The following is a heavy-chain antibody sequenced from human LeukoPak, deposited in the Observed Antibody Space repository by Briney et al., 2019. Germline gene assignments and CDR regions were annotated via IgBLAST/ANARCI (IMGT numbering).Heavy chain of an antibody. V-gene: IGHV5-51*01. Sequence: GESLKISCKGSGYSFTSYWIGWVRQMPGKGLEWMGIIYPGDSDTRYSPSFQGQVTISADKSISTAYLQWSSLKASDTAVYYCASHSPITMVRGVIDPSFAYWGQGTLVTVSS. D-gene: IGHD3-10*01. J-gene: IGHJ4*02. CDR2: IYPGDSDT. CDR3: ASHSPITMVRGVIDPSFAY. CDR1: GYSFTSYW.